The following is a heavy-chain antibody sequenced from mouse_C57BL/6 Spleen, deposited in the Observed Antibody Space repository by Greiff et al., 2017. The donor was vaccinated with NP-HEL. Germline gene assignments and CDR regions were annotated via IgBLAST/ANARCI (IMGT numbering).Heavy chain of an antibody. V-gene: IGHV1-64*01. CDR2: IHPNSGST. Sequence: QVQLQQPGAGIVKPGASVKLSCKASGYTFTSYWMHWVKQRPGQGLEWIGMIHPNSGSTNYNEKFKSKATLTVDKSSSTAYMQLSSLTSEDSAVYYCASLYYGSSYGFAYWGQGTLVTVSA. CDR3: ASLYYGSSYGFAY. J-gene: IGHJ3*01. D-gene: IGHD1-1*01. CDR1: GYTFTSYW.